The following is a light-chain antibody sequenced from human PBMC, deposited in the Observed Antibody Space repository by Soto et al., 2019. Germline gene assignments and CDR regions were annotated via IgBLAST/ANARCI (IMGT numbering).Light chain of an antibody. Sequence: QSALTQPPSASGTPGQRVTISCSGSSSNIGSNTVNWYQQLPGTAPKLLIYSNNQRPSGVPGRFSGSKSGTSASLAISGLQSEDEADYDCAAWDDSLNGLNYVFGTG. CDR2: SNN. V-gene: IGLV1-44*01. J-gene: IGLJ1*01. CDR3: AAWDDSLNGLNYV. CDR1: SSNIGSNT.